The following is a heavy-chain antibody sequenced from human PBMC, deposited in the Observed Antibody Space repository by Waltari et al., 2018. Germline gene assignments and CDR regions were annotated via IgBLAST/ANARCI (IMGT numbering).Heavy chain of an antibody. J-gene: IGHJ6*02. Sequence: QVQLVQSGAEVKKPGASVKVSCKASGYTFTSYYMPWVRQAPGQGLEWMGIINPSGGSTSYAQKFQGRVTMTRDTSTSTVYMELSSLRSEDTAVYYCARDIPGYSSSWYQDGMDVWGQGTTVTVSS. CDR3: ARDIPGYSSSWYQDGMDV. CDR2: INPSGGST. D-gene: IGHD6-13*01. CDR1: GYTFTSYY. V-gene: IGHV1-46*01.